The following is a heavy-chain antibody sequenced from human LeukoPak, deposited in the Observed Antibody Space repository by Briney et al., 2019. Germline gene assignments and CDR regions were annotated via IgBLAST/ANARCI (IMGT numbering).Heavy chain of an antibody. CDR3: AREFEDYYLS. V-gene: IGHV1-2*02. D-gene: IGHD3-10*01. CDR1: GYTFTGYY. J-gene: IGHJ5*02. CDR2: INPDSGGT. Sequence: EASVKVSCKASGYTFTGYYMHWVRQAPGQGLEWMGWINPDSGGTKYAQKFQGRVTMTRDTSISTAYMELTSLRSDDTAVYYCAREFEDYYLSWGQGTLVAVSS.